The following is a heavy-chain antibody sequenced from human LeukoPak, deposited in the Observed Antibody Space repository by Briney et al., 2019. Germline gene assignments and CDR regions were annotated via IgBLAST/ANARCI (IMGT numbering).Heavy chain of an antibody. D-gene: IGHD6-13*01. J-gene: IGHJ4*02. CDR3: AKTTRSSTAGTLFDY. Sequence: GGSLRLSCAASGFTFSSYAMSWVRQAPGKGLEWVSAISGRGGSTYYADSVKGRFTISRDNSKNTLYLQMNSLRAEDTAVYYCAKTTRSSTAGTLFDYWGQGTLVTVSS. CDR2: ISGRGGST. V-gene: IGHV3-23*01. CDR1: GFTFSSYA.